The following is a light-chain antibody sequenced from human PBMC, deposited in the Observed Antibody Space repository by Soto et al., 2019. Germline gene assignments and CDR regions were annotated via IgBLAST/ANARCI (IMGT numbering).Light chain of an antibody. CDR2: GAS. CDR3: QQYGSSPET. J-gene: IGKJ1*01. Sequence: EIVLTQSPGTLSLSPGERATLSCRASQSVSSGNLAWYQQKPGQAPRLLIYGASSRATGIPDRFSGSGSGTDFTLTISRLEPEDFAVYYCQQYGSSPETFGQGTKVEIK. V-gene: IGKV3-20*01. CDR1: QSVSSGN.